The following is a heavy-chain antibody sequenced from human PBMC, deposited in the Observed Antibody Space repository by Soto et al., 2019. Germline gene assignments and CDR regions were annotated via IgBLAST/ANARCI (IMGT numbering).Heavy chain of an antibody. D-gene: IGHD1-1*01. CDR2: IYYSGST. CDR1: GGNISTY. Sequence: SETLSLTCTVSGGNISTYWGWIRQPPGKGLEWIGNIYYSGSTYYNPSLKSRVTISVDTSKNQFSLKLSSVTAADTAVYYCARLRRDGQTGFAFDIWGQGTVVTVSS. J-gene: IGHJ3*02. CDR3: ARLRRDGQTGFAFDI. V-gene: IGHV4-39*01.